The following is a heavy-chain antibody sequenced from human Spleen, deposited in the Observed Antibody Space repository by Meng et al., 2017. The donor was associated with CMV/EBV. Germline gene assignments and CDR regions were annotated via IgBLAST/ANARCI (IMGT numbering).Heavy chain of an antibody. Sequence: FLSSNVAWQWVRQAPGKGLEWVAFISYDGSHNRYADSVKDRFTTSRDSSRNNLYLQMNSMRPDDTALYFCARDLRPGHLRYENWFDPWGQGTLVTVSS. CDR3: ARDLRPGHLRYENWFDP. CDR2: ISYDGSHN. CDR1: FLSSNVA. D-gene: IGHD3-9*01. V-gene: IGHV3-30*04. J-gene: IGHJ5*02.